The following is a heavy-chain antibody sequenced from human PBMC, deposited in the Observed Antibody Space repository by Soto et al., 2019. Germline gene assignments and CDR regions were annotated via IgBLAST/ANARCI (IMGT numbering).Heavy chain of an antibody. CDR1: GYTFTNYD. CDR2: MNPYSGNT. D-gene: IGHD1-26*01. CDR3: ASVSTVRRGSGSDY. V-gene: IGHV1-8*01. Sequence: QVQLVQSGAEVTKPGASVEVSCKASGYTFTNYDIHWVRQAPGQGLEWMGWMNPYSGNTGYSQNFQGRVSMTRKTSIHTAYMELSSLRSEDTSMYYCASVSTVRRGSGSDYWGQGTLVTVSS. J-gene: IGHJ4*02.